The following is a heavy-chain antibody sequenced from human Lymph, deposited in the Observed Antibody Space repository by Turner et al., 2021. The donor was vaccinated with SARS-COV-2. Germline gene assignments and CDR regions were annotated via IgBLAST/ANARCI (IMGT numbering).Heavy chain of an antibody. CDR1: GFTFSSYS. CDR2: SSISSSTI. Sequence: EVQLVESGGGLVQPGGSLRLSWAASGFTFSSYSMNWVRQDAGKGLEWVAYSSISSSTIFYADSVKGRFIISRDNDKNSLYLQMNSLRDEDTAVYYCARDRGGYEAYYYGMDVWGQGTTVTVSS. CDR3: ARDRGGYEAYYYGMDV. D-gene: IGHD5-12*01. V-gene: IGHV3-48*02. J-gene: IGHJ6*02.